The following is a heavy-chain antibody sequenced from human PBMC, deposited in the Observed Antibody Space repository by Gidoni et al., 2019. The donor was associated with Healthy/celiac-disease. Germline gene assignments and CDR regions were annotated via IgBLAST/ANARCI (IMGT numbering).Heavy chain of an antibody. CDR1: GYTFTCYG. D-gene: IGHD6-13*01. V-gene: IGHV1-18*01. Sequence: QVQLVQSGAEVKQPGASVKVSCKASGYTFTCYGISWVRQAPGQGLEWMGWLSAYNGNTNYAQKHQGRVTMTTDTSTSTAYMELRSLRSDDTAVYYCARAQGSAAGTYYYYYMDVWGKGTTVTVSS. CDR3: ARAQGSAAGTYYYYYMDV. J-gene: IGHJ6*03. CDR2: LSAYNGNT.